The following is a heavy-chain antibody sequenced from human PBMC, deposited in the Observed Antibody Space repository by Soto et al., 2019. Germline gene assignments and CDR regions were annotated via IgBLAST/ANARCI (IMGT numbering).Heavy chain of an antibody. V-gene: IGHV4-34*01. Sequence: SETLSLTCAVYGVSFSGYDWRWIRPPPGKGLEWIGEINHSGSTNYNPSLKSRVTISVDTSKTQFPLKLSSVTAADTAVYYCARRPSGYGNDYWGHGTLVTVSS. CDR1: GVSFSGYD. J-gene: IGHJ4*01. CDR3: ARRPSGYGNDY. CDR2: INHSGST. D-gene: IGHD5-12*01.